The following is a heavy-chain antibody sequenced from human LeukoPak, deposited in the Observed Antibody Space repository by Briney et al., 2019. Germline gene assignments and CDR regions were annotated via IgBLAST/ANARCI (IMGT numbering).Heavy chain of an antibody. CDR3: ARVSGSYSPPDY. CDR2: INPNSGGT. V-gene: IGHV1-2*02. D-gene: IGHD1-26*01. J-gene: IGHJ4*02. Sequence: GASVKVSCKASGYTFTGYYMHWVRQAPGQGLEWMGWINPNSGGTKYAQKFQGRVTMTRDTSISTAYMELSRLRSDDTAVYYCARVSGSYSPPDYWGQGTLVTVSS. CDR1: GYTFTGYY.